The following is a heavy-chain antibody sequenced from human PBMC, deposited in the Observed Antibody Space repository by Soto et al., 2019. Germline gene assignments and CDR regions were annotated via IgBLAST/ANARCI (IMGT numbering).Heavy chain of an antibody. V-gene: IGHV1-2*02. J-gene: IGHJ6*02. CDR2: INPNSGGT. Sequence: VASVKVSCKASGYTFTGYYMHWVRQAPGQGLEWMGWINPNSGGTNYAQKFQGRVTMTRDTSISTAYMELSRLRSDDTAVYYCARVQRGVDYYYYGMDVWGQGTTVTVSS. CDR1: GYTFTGYY. D-gene: IGHD3-10*01. CDR3: ARVQRGVDYYYYGMDV.